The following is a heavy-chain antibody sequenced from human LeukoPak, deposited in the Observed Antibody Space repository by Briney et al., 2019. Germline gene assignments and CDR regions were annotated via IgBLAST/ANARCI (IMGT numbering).Heavy chain of an antibody. CDR2: IQTSGST. CDR1: GDSFSGYS. J-gene: IGHJ6*03. V-gene: IGHV4-4*09. D-gene: IGHD6-19*01. CDR3: ARRVTSKAVRPNIYQYIDV. Sequence: PSETLSLTCTDPGDSFSGYSWSWVRQPPEKGLEWSGLIQTSGSTKSNPSLKHRVTISVHTSNNQLSLTVSSVTAADTAVYYCARRVTSKAVRPNIYQYIDVWGKGTPVTVSS.